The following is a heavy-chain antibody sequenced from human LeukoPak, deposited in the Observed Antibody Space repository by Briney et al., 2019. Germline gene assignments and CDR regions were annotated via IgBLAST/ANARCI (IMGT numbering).Heavy chain of an antibody. D-gene: IGHD2-2*02. V-gene: IGHV3-21*01. CDR3: ARGGYCSGSSCCTPRYFDY. CDR2: ISSSSDYI. Sequence: GGSLRLSCAASGCTFSRYNMNWVRQAPGKGLEWVSSISSSSDYIYYADSLKGRFTISRDNAKNSLYLQMNSLRAEDTAVYYCARGGYCSGSSCCTPRYFDYWGQGTLVTVSS. CDR1: GCTFSRYN. J-gene: IGHJ4*02.